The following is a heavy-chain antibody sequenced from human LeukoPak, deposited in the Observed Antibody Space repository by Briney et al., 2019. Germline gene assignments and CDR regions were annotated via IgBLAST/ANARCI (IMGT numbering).Heavy chain of an antibody. J-gene: IGHJ4*02. Sequence: GASVKVSCKASGGTFSSYAISWVRQAPGQGLEWMGWINPNSGGTNYAQKFQGRVTMTRDTSISTAYMELSTLRSDDTAVYYCARELIFRAGGYDYWGQGTLVTVSS. CDR2: INPNSGGT. CDR3: ARELIFRAGGYDY. D-gene: IGHD5-12*01. V-gene: IGHV1-2*02. CDR1: GGTFSSYA.